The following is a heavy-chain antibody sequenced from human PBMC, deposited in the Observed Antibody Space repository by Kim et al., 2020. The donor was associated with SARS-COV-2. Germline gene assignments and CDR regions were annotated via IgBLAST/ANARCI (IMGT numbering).Heavy chain of an antibody. D-gene: IGHD3-22*01. J-gene: IGHJ6*02. Sequence: SETLSLTCTVSGGSISGTNNYWGWIRQPPGEGLEWIGSIYSTGSTYYNPSLKSRVTMSVDTSKNQFSLKLSSVTAADAAVYYCARRLLLLSYYYYAMDVWGQGTTVTVSS. CDR3: ARRLLLLSYYYYAMDV. CDR2: IYSTGST. CDR1: GGSISGTNNY. V-gene: IGHV4-39*01.